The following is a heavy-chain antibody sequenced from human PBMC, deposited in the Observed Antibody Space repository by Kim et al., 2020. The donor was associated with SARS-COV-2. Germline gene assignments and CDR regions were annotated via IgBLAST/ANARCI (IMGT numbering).Heavy chain of an antibody. D-gene: IGHD1-26*01. V-gene: IGHV1-69*04. CDR3: AREGSVGANDAFDI. Sequence: AQKFQGRVTITADKSTSTAYMELSSLRSEDTAVYYCAREGSVGANDAFDIWGQGTMVTVSS. J-gene: IGHJ3*02.